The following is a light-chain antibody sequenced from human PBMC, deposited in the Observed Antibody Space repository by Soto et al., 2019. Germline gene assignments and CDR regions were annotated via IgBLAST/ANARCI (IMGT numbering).Light chain of an antibody. Sequence: IVMTQTPLSSRVILGQPASISCRASQSLVGSDGGTYLTWLQQRPGQPPRLLIYRNSARFLGAADRFWGSGAGTDFTLEISRVEPEDVGSYYGRQAKDLPHTFGQGTRLEIE. J-gene: IGKJ2*01. CDR3: RQAKDLPHT. CDR2: RNS. CDR1: QSLVGSDGGTY. V-gene: IGKV2-24*01.